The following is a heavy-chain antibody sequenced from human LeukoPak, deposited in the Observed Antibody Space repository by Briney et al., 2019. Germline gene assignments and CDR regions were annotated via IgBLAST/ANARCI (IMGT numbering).Heavy chain of an antibody. CDR1: GYTFTTHD. V-gene: IGHV1-2*04. CDR3: ARQRGCSGGSCYHKNWFDP. Sequence: GASVKVSCRASGYTFTTHDINWVRQATGQGLEWMGWINPNSGGTNYAQKFQGWVTMTRDTSISTAYMELSRLRSDDTAVYYCARQRGCSGGSCYHKNWFDPWGQGTLVTVSS. D-gene: IGHD2-15*01. CDR2: INPNSGGT. J-gene: IGHJ5*02.